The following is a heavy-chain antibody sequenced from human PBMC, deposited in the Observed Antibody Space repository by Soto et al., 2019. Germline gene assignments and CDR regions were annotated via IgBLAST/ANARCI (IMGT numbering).Heavy chain of an antibody. J-gene: IGHJ3*01. Sequence: EVQLVESGGGLVQPGGSLRLSCAASGFTFSSYWMHWVRQAPGKGLVWVSHISTDGSYTTYADSVKGRFTISRDNAKKTLYLQMNSLRAEVTAVYYCARGGWGWGQGTMVTVSS. D-gene: IGHD1-26*01. CDR1: GFTFSSYW. CDR3: ARGGWG. V-gene: IGHV3-74*01. CDR2: ISTDGSYT.